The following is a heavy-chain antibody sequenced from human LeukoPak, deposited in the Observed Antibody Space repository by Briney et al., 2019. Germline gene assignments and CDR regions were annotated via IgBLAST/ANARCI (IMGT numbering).Heavy chain of an antibody. CDR3: ARARLSTKRTYYYDSRKYYFDY. D-gene: IGHD3-22*01. Sequence: PSETLSLTCAVYGGSFSGYYWSWIRQPPGKGLEWIGEINHSGSTNHNPSLKSRVTISVDTSKNQFSLKLSSVTAADTAVYYCARARLSTKRTYYYDSRKYYFDYWGQGTLVTVSS. V-gene: IGHV4-34*01. CDR2: INHSGST. J-gene: IGHJ4*02. CDR1: GGSFSGYY.